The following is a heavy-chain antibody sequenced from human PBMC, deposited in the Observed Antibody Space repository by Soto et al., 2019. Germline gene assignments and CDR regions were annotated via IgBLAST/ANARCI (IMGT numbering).Heavy chain of an antibody. J-gene: IGHJ4*02. D-gene: IGHD3-10*01. Sequence: EVQLLESGGGLVQPGGSLRLSCAASGFTFSSYAMSWVRQAPGKGLEWVSGISGSGIGTYYADSVKGRFTISRDNSKSTLYLQMNSLRADDTAVYFCAKYPEFLGTDYFDYWGQGTLVTVSS. CDR1: GFTFSSYA. V-gene: IGHV3-23*01. CDR3: AKYPEFLGTDYFDY. CDR2: ISGSGIGT.